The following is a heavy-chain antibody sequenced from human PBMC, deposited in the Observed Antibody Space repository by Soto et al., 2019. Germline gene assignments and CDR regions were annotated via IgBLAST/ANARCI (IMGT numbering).Heavy chain of an antibody. D-gene: IGHD4-17*01. CDR3: ARDAPPLYGDYDFDY. CDR2: ISAYNGNT. J-gene: IGHJ4*02. Sequence: GASVKVSCKASGYTFTSYGISWVRQAPGQGLEWMGWISAYNGNTNYAQKLQGRVTMTTDTSTSTAYMELRSLRSDDTAVYYCARDAPPLYGDYDFDYWGQGTLVTVSS. V-gene: IGHV1-18*01. CDR1: GYTFTSYG.